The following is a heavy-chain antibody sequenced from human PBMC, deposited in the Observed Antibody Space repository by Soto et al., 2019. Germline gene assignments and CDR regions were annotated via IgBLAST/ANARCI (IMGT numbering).Heavy chain of an antibody. Sequence: QAQLVQSGSEVKRPGASVKVSCRCSDNTCTYYGINWVRQAPGQGLEWLGWIRGYNANTNDAQKFQDRVTMTADTSTRTAYLEVLSLTSDDRGIYFCAATGCHYFGLDVWGQGTTVTFSS. CDR2: IRGYNANT. J-gene: IGHJ6*02. CDR1: DNTCTYYG. CDR3: AATGCHYFGLDV. V-gene: IGHV1-18*01.